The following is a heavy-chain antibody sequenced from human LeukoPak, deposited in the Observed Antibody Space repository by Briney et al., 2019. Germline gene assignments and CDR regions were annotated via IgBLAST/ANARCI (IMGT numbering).Heavy chain of an antibody. CDR3: ARDTGYYYYGMDV. CDR2: IWYDGSNK. J-gene: IGHJ6*02. CDR1: GFTFSSYG. Sequence: GGSLRLSCAASGFTFSSYGMHWVRQAPGKGLEWVAVIWYDGSNKYYADSVKGRFTISRDNSKNTLYLQMNSLRAEDTAVYYCARDTGYYYYGMDVWGQGTTVTVS. D-gene: IGHD4-11*01. V-gene: IGHV3-33*01.